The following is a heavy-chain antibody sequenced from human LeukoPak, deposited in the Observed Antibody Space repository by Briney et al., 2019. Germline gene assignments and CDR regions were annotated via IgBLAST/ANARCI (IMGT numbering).Heavy chain of an antibody. CDR2: IYTSGST. D-gene: IGHD2-2*01. CDR1: GGSISSSSYY. CDR3: ARVPPSSDAFDI. J-gene: IGHJ3*02. Sequence: SETLSLTCTVSGGSISSSSYYWSWIRQHPGKGLEWIGYIYTSGSTNYNPSLKSRVTISVDTSKNQFSLKLSSVTAADTAVYYCARVPPSSDAFDIWGQGTMVTVSS. V-gene: IGHV4-61*05.